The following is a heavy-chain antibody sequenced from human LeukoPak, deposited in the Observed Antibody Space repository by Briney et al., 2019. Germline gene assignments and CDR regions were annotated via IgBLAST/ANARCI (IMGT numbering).Heavy chain of an antibody. CDR2: IYYSGST. CDR3: ARCVQQRPDY. D-gene: IGHD6-25*01. J-gene: IGHJ4*02. V-gene: IGHV4-39*01. Sequence: SETLSLPCTVSGGSISSSSYYWGWIRQPPGKGLEWIGSIYYSGSTYYNPSLKSRVTISVDTSKNQFSLKLSSVTAADTAVYYCARCVQQRPDYWGQGTLVTVSS. CDR1: GGSISSSSYY.